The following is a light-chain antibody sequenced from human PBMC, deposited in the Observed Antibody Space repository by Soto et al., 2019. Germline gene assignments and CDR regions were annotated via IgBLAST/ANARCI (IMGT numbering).Light chain of an antibody. CDR2: GAS. CDR3: QQYGGSLRT. J-gene: IGKJ1*01. CDR1: QSVGSS. V-gene: IGKV3-20*01. Sequence: PGERATLSCRASQSVGSSLSWYQQKPGQAPRLLFYGASNRATAIPDRFSGSGFGTDFTLTITRLEPEDFAVYYCQQYGGSLRTFGQGTKVDIK.